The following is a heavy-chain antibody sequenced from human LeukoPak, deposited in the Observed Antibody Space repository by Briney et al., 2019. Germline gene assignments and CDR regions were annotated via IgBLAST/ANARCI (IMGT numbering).Heavy chain of an antibody. J-gene: IGHJ4*02. CDR2: IYYSGST. Sequence: KPSETLSLTCTVSGGSVSSGGYYWSWIRQPPGKGLEWIGYIYYSGSTNYNPSLKSRVTISVDTSKNQFSLKLSSGTAADTAVYYCARGRVFGVVIRLYYFDYWGQGTLVTVSS. CDR1: GGSVSSGGYY. V-gene: IGHV4-61*08. CDR3: ARGRVFGVVIRLYYFDY. D-gene: IGHD3-3*01.